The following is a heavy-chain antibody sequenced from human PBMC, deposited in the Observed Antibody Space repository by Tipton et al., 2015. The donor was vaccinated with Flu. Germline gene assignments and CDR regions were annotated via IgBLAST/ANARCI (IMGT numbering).Heavy chain of an antibody. CDR2: IYHSGRT. CDR1: GGSITTYH. V-gene: IGHV4-59*08. D-gene: IGHD3-10*01. Sequence: TLSLTCTVSGGSITTYHWSWIRQRPRMETEWIGYIYHSGRTHYNPSLKSRVTISVDTSKNQFSLKLSSVTPADTAVYYCARLSMVQGDLDYWGQGTLVTVSS. CDR3: ARLSMVQGDLDY. J-gene: IGHJ4*02.